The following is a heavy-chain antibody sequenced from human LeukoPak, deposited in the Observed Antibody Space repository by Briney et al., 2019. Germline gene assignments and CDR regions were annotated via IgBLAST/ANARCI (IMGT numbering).Heavy chain of an antibody. J-gene: IGHJ4*02. CDR1: GFTFSSYE. Sequence: PGGSLRLSCAASGFTFSSYEMNWVRQAPGKGLEWVSYISSSGSTIYYADSVKGRFTISRDNAKNSLYLLMNSLRAEDTAVYYCAVGIAAAGTDYWGQGTLVTVSS. CDR3: AVGIAAAGTDY. V-gene: IGHV3-48*03. D-gene: IGHD6-13*01. CDR2: ISSSGSTI.